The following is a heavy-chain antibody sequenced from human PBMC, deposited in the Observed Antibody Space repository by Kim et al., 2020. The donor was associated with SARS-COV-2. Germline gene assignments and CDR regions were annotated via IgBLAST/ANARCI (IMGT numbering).Heavy chain of an antibody. D-gene: IGHD3-10*01. CDR3: ARDNGWTGSGSYKVY. V-gene: IGHV3-48*03. Sequence: DSVKGRFTISRDNAKNSLYLQMNSLRAEDTAVYYCARDNGWTGSGSYKVYWGQGTLVTVSS. J-gene: IGHJ4*02.